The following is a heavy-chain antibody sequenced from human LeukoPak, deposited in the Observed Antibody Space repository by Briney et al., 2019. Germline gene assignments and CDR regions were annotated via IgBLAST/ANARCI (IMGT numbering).Heavy chain of an antibody. CDR1: GFTFSIYW. Sequence: GGSLRLSCAASGFTFSIYWMSWVRQAPGKGLEWLLYISNTGDTIYYADSVKGRFAIARDNAKDTVYLQMSGLGAEDTAVYYCARLIVGAIDYWGQGTLVTVSS. D-gene: IGHD1-26*01. CDR2: ISNTGDTI. V-gene: IGHV3-48*01. J-gene: IGHJ4*02. CDR3: ARLIVGAIDY.